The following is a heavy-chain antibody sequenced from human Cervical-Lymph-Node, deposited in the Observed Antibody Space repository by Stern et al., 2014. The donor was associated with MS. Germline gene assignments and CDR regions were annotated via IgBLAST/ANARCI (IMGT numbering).Heavy chain of an antibody. D-gene: IGHD1-1*01. J-gene: IGHJ3*01. CDR3: ARERKVERSARLLVSFDV. V-gene: IGHV4-34*01. Sequence: VQPQPWGAGPLRPSATLSLTCAVHAAPFTDNYSSWLRQTPGNGLEWIGEINTSGGRHYPRSLMSRATLSVDPSRTQFSLKLSSLTAADTAMYYCARERKVERSARLLVSFDVWGQGTLVTVSS. CDR2: INTSGGR. CDR1: AAPFTDNY.